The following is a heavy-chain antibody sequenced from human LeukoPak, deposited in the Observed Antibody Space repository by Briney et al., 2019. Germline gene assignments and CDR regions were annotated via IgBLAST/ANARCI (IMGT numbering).Heavy chain of an antibody. CDR1: GDSITSRTYY. V-gene: IGHV4-39*01. CDR3: ARHRYYDSWVHTGAFDI. CDR2: IYYSGTT. Sequence: SGTLSLTCTVTGDSITSRTYYWAWIRQPAGQGLEWIGTIYYSGTTYYNPSLKSRVTISLDTSSNQLSLGLTSVIAMDTAIYYCARHRYYDSWVHTGAFDIWGHGTTVTVSS. J-gene: IGHJ3*02. D-gene: IGHD3-3*01.